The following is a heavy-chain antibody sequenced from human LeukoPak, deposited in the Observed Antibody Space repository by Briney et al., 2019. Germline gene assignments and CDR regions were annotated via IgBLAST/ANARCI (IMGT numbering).Heavy chain of an antibody. D-gene: IGHD3-16*01. Sequence: PGGSLRLSCAASGLTFSSYSMNWVRQAPGKGLEWVSSISSSSSYIYYADSVKGRFTISRDNAKNSLYLQMSSLRAEDTAVYYCARDLWPRAFGGVLSHDAFDIWGQGTMVTVSS. V-gene: IGHV3-21*01. CDR2: ISSSSSYI. CDR1: GLTFSSYS. CDR3: ARDLWPRAFGGVLSHDAFDI. J-gene: IGHJ3*02.